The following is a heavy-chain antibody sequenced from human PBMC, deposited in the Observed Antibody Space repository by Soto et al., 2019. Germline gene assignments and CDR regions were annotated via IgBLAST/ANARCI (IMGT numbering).Heavy chain of an antibody. CDR1: GYTFTSYS. D-gene: IGHD3-10*01. CDR3: ARDESLDV. V-gene: IGHV1-46*01. J-gene: IGHJ6*02. CDR2: INPSGGST. Sequence: RASVKVSCKASGYTFTSYSMHWVRQAPGQGLEWMGMINPSGGSTTYAQKFQDRVTMTRDTSTSTVYMEVSSLRSEDTAVYYCARDESLDVWGQGTTVTVSS.